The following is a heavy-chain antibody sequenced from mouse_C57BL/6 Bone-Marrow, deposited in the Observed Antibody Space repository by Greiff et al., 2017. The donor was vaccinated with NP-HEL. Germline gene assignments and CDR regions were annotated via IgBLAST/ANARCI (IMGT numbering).Heavy chain of an antibody. CDR3: ASVYYYGSRRYAMDY. CDR1: GYTFTSYW. J-gene: IGHJ4*01. V-gene: IGHV1-59*01. D-gene: IGHD1-1*01. Sequence: VQVQQPGAELVRPRTSVKLSCKASGYTFTSYWMHWVKQRPGQGLEWIGVIDPSDSYTNYNQKFKGKATLTVDTSSSTAYMQLSSLTSEDSAVYYCASVYYYGSRRYAMDYWGQGTSVTVSS. CDR2: IDPSDSYT.